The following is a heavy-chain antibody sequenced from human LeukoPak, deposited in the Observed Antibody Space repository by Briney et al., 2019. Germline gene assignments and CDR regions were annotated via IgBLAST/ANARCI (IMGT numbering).Heavy chain of an antibody. D-gene: IGHD5-18*01. CDR2: IYYSGST. CDR1: GGSISSYY. CDR3: ARADSYGLYGMDV. V-gene: IGHV4-59*01. J-gene: IGHJ6*02. Sequence: TSETLSLTCTVSGGSISSYYWSWIRQPPGKGLEWIGYIYYSGSTNYNPSLKSRVTISVDTSKNQFSLKLSSATAADTAVYYCARADSYGLYGMDVWGQGTTVTVSS.